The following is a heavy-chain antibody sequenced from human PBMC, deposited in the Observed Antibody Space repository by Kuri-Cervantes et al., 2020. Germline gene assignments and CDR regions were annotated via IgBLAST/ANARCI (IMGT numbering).Heavy chain of an antibody. CDR1: GFTFSSYS. Sequence: LSLTCAASGFTFSSYSMNWVRQAPGKGLEWVSSISSSSSYIYYADSVKGRFTISRDNAKNSLYLQMNSLRAEDTAVYYCAKVRVWFGAIDYWGQGTLVTVSS. J-gene: IGHJ4*02. V-gene: IGHV3-21*04. CDR2: ISSSSSYI. CDR3: AKVRVWFGAIDY. D-gene: IGHD3-10*01.